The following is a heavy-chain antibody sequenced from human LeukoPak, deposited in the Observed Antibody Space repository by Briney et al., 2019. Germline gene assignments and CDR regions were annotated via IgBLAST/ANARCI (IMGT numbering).Heavy chain of an antibody. CDR1: GGSISSSSYY. D-gene: IGHD2-15*01. V-gene: IGHV4-39*01. CDR3: ARHEIAIVVEGGAFDI. CDR2: IYYSGST. J-gene: IGHJ3*02. Sequence: SETLSLTCTVSGGSISSSSYYWGWIRQPPGKGLEWIGRIYYSGSTYYNPSLKSRVTISVDTSKNQFSLKLSSVTAADTAVYYCARHEIAIVVEGGAFDIWGQGTMVTVSS.